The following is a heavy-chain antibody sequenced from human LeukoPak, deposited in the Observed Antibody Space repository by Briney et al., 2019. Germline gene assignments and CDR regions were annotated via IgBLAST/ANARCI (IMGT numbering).Heavy chain of an antibody. Sequence: SETLSLTCAVSGYSISSGYFWVWIRQPPGKVLEWIGSIYHTGATYYNPSLRSPVTISVDTSKNQFSLEVNSVTAADTAVYYCARDLGLTISANWFDPWGQGTLVTVSS. CDR2: IYHTGAT. V-gene: IGHV4-38-2*02. CDR1: GYSISSGYF. J-gene: IGHJ5*02. CDR3: ARDLGLTISANWFDP. D-gene: IGHD3-9*01.